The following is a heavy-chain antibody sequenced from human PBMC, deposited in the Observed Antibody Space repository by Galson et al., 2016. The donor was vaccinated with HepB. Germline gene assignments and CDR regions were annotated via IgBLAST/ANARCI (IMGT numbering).Heavy chain of an antibody. Sequence: PALVKPTQTLTLTCTFSGFSLSASGMCVSWIRQPPGKALEWLALIDWDGDKYYSTSLKTRLTIPRDTSKKQVVLTMTNMDPVDTATYYCARIPLGGYGDHIAYYVMDVWGQGTTVTVSS. V-gene: IGHV2-70*01. CDR1: GFSLSASGMC. CDR3: ARIPLGGYGDHIAYYVMDV. J-gene: IGHJ6*02. CDR2: IDWDGDK. D-gene: IGHD4-17*01.